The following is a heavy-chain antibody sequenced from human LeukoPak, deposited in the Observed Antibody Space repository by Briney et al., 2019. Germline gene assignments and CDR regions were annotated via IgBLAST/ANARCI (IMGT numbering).Heavy chain of an antibody. J-gene: IGHJ4*02. D-gene: IGHD1-7*01. V-gene: IGHV3-74*01. CDR1: GFTFSSYW. CDR3: ASTMNYQHDY. Sequence: GGSLRLSCAASGFTFSSYWMHWVRQAPGKGLVWVSRINSDGSTTSYADSVKGRFTISRDSAKNTLYLQMSSLRAEDTAVYYCASTMNYQHDYWGQGTLVTVSS. CDR2: INSDGSTT.